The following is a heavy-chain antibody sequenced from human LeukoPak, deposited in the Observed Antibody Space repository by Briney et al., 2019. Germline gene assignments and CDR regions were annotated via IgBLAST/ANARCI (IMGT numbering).Heavy chain of an antibody. J-gene: IGHJ5*01. Sequence: SSETLSLTCAVYGGSFSGYYWSWIRQPPGKGLEWIGEINHSGSTNYNPSLKSRVTISVDTSKNQFSLKLSSVTAADTAVYYCARHGRRYGSSWYASWGQGTLVTVSS. V-gene: IGHV4-34*01. CDR2: INHSGST. CDR3: ARHGRRYGSSWYAS. CDR1: GGSFSGYY. D-gene: IGHD6-13*01.